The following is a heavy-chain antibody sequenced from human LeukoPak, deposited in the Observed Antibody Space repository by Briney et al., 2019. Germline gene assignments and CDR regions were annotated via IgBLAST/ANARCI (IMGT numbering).Heavy chain of an antibody. Sequence: ASVKVSCKVSGYTLTELSMHWVRQAPGKGLEWMGGFDPEDGETIYAQKFQGRVAMTEDTSTDTAYMELSSLRSEDTAVYYCATEVARVAATSSVGAFDIWGQGTMVTVSS. CDR1: GYTLTELS. D-gene: IGHD2-15*01. CDR2: FDPEDGET. V-gene: IGHV1-24*01. J-gene: IGHJ3*02. CDR3: ATEVARVAATSSVGAFDI.